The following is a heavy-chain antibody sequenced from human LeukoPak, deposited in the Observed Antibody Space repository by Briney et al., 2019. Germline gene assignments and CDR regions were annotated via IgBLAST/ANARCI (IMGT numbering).Heavy chain of an antibody. D-gene: IGHD1-26*01. J-gene: IGHJ3*02. Sequence: AGGSLRLSCAASGFTFSSYSMNWVRQAPEKGLEWVSSISSSSSYIYYADSVKGRFTISRDNAKNSLYLQMNSLRAEDTAVYYCARDWHSGSYGAFDIWGQGTMVTVSS. CDR3: ARDWHSGSYGAFDI. V-gene: IGHV3-21*01. CDR2: ISSSSSYI. CDR1: GFTFSSYS.